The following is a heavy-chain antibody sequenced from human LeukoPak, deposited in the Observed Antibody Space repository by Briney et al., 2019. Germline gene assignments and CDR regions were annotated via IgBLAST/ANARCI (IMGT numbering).Heavy chain of an antibody. D-gene: IGHD2-15*01. J-gene: IGHJ3*01. Sequence: GASVKVSCKASGYTFTGYYMHWVRQAPGQGLEWMGWINPNSGGTNYAQKFQGRVTMTRDTSISTAYMELSRLRSDDTAVYYCARVVAVVVTGIFDVWGQGTMVAVSS. V-gene: IGHV1-2*02. CDR1: GYTFTGYY. CDR3: ARVVAVVVTGIFDV. CDR2: INPNSGGT.